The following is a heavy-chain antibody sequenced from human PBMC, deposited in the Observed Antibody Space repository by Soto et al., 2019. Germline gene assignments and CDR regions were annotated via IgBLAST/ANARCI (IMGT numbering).Heavy chain of an antibody. J-gene: IGHJ6*02. CDR1: GGTFSSYA. V-gene: IGHV1-69*01. Sequence: QVQLVQSGAEVKKPGSPVKVSCKASGGTFSSYAISWVRQAPGQGLEWMGGIIPIVGSANYAQKFQGRVTITADESTSTAYMELSSLRSEDTAVYYCARSQGSSTSLEIYYYYYYGMDVWGQGTTVTVSS. CDR2: IIPIVGSA. D-gene: IGHD2-2*01. CDR3: ARSQGSSTSLEIYYYYYYGMDV.